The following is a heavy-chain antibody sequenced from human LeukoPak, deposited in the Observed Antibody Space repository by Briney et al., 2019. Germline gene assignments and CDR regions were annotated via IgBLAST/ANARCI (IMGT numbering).Heavy chain of an antibody. Sequence: GGSLRLSCAASGFPLSSYGMLWVRQAPGKGLEWVAIIWYDGSNKYYADSVKGRFAISRDNSKNTLYLQMTYLRAEDTAVYYCTRGRGFGGFGELSPWGQGTLVTVSS. CDR1: GFPLSSYG. V-gene: IGHV3-33*01. D-gene: IGHD3-10*01. CDR2: IWYDGSNK. CDR3: TRGRGFGGFGELSP. J-gene: IGHJ5*02.